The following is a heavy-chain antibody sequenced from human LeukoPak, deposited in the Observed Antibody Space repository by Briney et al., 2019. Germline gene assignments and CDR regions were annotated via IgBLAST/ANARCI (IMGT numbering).Heavy chain of an antibody. D-gene: IGHD3-10*01. CDR1: GFTFSSYA. J-gene: IGHJ4*02. CDR2: ISSSSSYI. Sequence: GGSLRLSCAVSGFTFSSYAMNWVRQAPGKGLEWVSSISSSSSYIHYADSVKGRFTISRDNAKNSLYLQMSSLRAEDTAVYYCARDEGKWQFVLGVLDFWGQGTLVTVSS. CDR3: ARDEGKWQFVLGVLDF. V-gene: IGHV3-21*01.